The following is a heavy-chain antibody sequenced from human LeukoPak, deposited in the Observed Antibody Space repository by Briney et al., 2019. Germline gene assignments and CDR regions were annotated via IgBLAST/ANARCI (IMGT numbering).Heavy chain of an antibody. D-gene: IGHD4-17*01. J-gene: IGHJ5*02. CDR1: GYTFTSYD. CDR3: ARLRKHYGDGPEGIDP. Sequence: ASVKVSCKASGYTFTSYDISWVRQATGQGLEWMGWMNPNSGNTGYAQKFQGRVTMTRNTSISTAYMELSSLRSEDTAVYYCARLRKHYGDGPEGIDPWGQGTLVTVSS. V-gene: IGHV1-8*01. CDR2: MNPNSGNT.